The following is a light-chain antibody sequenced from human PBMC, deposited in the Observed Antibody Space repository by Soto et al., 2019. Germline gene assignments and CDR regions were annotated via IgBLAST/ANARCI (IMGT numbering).Light chain of an antibody. J-gene: IGLJ2*01. Sequence: SALTQPASVSGSPGQSITISCTGTSSDVGGYNYVSWYQQHPGKAPKLMIYDVSNRPSGVSNRFSGSKSGNTASLTISGLQAEDEADYYCSSYTSSSTSLVVFGGGTKVTVL. CDR2: DVS. V-gene: IGLV2-14*01. CDR3: SSYTSSSTSLVV. CDR1: SSDVGGYNY.